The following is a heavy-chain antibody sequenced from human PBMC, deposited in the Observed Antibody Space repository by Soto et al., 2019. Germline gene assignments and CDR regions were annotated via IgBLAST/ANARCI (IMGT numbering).Heavy chain of an antibody. J-gene: IGHJ6*02. CDR3: SGCSGGACHKNYGMDV. D-gene: IGHD2-15*01. CDR1: GFTFSSCT. CDR2: ISPSSGHI. V-gene: IGHV3-21*06. Sequence: EVHLVESGGGLVKPGGSLRLSCAVSGFTFSSCTMNWVRQAPGKGLEWVSSISPSSGHIYYADSVKGRFTISRDNAKNSRFLQMNSLGGEDTAVYYGSGCSGGACHKNYGMDVWGQGTTVTVSS.